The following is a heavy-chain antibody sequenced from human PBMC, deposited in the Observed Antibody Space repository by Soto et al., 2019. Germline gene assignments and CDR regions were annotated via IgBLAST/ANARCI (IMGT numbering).Heavy chain of an antibody. CDR1: GYSCTGYW. Sequence: PGVSLRICCRGAGYSCTGYWVGWVRQMPGKGLEWMGIIYPGDSDTRYSPSFQGQVTISADKSISTAYLQWSSLKASDTAMYYCARPTYDYVWGSYRLWGQGTLVTVSS. V-gene: IGHV5-51*01. CDR2: IYPGDSDT. J-gene: IGHJ4*02. D-gene: IGHD3-16*02. CDR3: ARPTYDYVWGSYRL.